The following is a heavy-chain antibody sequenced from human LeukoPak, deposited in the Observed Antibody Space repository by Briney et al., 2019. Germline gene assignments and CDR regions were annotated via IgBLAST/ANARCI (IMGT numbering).Heavy chain of an antibody. D-gene: IGHD6-19*01. CDR3: AREREVQWLTPLSSYYYYGMDV. J-gene: IGHJ6*02. V-gene: IGHV3-9*01. CDR1: GFTFDDYA. CDR2: ISWNSGSI. Sequence: GRSLRLSCAASGFTFDDYAMHWVRQAPGKGLGWVSGISWNSGSIGYADSVKGRFTISRDNAKNSLYLQMNSLRAEDTAVYYCAREREVQWLTPLSSYYYYGMDVWGQGTTVTVSS.